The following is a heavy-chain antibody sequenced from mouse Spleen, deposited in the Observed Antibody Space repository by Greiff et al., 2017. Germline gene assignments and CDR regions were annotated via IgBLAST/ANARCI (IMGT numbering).Heavy chain of an antibody. D-gene: IGHD2-1*01. Sequence: QVQLQQPGAELVKPGASVKLSCKASGYTFTSYWMQWVKQRPGQGLEWIGEIDPSDSYTNYNQKFKGKATLTVDTSSSTAYMQLSSRTSEDSAVYYCAYGIPFAYWGQGTLVTVSA. CDR1: GYTFTSYW. V-gene: IGHV1-50*01. J-gene: IGHJ3*01. CDR3: AYGIPFAY. CDR2: IDPSDSYT.